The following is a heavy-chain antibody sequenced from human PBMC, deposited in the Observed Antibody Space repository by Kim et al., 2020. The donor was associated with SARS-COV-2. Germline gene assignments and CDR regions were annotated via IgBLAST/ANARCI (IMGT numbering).Heavy chain of an antibody. CDR3: ARAGYDFWSGYYSSAYDY. Sequence: GGSLRLSCAASGFTFSSYSMNWVRQAPGKGLEWVSYISSSSSTIYYADSVKGRFTISRDNAKNSLYLQMNSLRDEDTAVYYCARAGYDFWSGYYSSAYDYWGQGTLVTVSS. J-gene: IGHJ4*02. CDR1: GFTFSSYS. CDR2: ISSSSSTI. V-gene: IGHV3-48*02. D-gene: IGHD3-3*01.